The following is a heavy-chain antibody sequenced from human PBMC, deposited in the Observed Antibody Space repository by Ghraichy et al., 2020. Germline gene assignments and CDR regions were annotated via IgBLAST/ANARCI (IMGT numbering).Heavy chain of an antibody. CDR2: VYYRGST. V-gene: IGHV4-59*01. CDR3: ASQGQVWLGFDD. J-gene: IGHJ4*02. CDR1: GGSITNNY. D-gene: IGHD5-12*01. Sequence: SETLSLTCTVSGGSITNNYWNWIRQPPGKGLEWIGYVYYRGSTNYNPSLKSRLTMSLDTSKKQFSLTLTSVTAADTAVYYCASQGQVWLGFDDWGQGTLVTVSS.